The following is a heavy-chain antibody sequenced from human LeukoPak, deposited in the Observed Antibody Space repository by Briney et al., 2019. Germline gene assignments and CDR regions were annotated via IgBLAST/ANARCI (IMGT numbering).Heavy chain of an antibody. CDR2: IWYDGSNK. V-gene: IGHV3-33*01. CDR3: ARDLLAYCGGDCYCDY. Sequence: QPGGSLRLSCAASGFTFSSYGMHWVRQAPGKGLEWVAVIWYDGSNKYYADSEKGRFTISRDNSKNTLYLQMNSLRAEDTAVYYCARDLLAYCGGDCYCDYWGQGTLVTVSS. D-gene: IGHD2-21*02. J-gene: IGHJ4*02. CDR1: GFTFSSYG.